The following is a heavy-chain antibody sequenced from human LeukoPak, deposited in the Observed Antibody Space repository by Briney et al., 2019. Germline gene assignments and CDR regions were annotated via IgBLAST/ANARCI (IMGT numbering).Heavy chain of an antibody. J-gene: IGHJ3*02. Sequence: SDTLSLTCTVSGGSISSYYWDWIRQPPGKGLEWIGYIYYSGSTNYNPSLKSRVTISVHTSKNQFSLKLSSVTAADTAVYYCASRKGLRFAFDIWGQGTMVTVSS. CDR3: ASRKGLRFAFDI. CDR2: IYYSGST. CDR1: GGSISSYY. V-gene: IGHV4-59*07. D-gene: IGHD4-17*01.